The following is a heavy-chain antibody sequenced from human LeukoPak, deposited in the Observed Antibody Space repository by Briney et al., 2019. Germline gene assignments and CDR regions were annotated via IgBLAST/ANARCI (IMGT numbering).Heavy chain of an antibody. CDR1: GGSISSSSYY. CDR3: ARQAYDSHFDY. CDR2: IYYSGST. J-gene: IGHJ4*02. Sequence: KPSETQSLTCTVSGGSISSSSYYWGWIRQPPGKGLEWIGSIYYSGSTYYNPSLKSRVTISVDTSKNQFSLKLSSVTAADTAVYYCARQAYDSHFDYWGQGTLVTVSS. V-gene: IGHV4-39*01. D-gene: IGHD3-22*01.